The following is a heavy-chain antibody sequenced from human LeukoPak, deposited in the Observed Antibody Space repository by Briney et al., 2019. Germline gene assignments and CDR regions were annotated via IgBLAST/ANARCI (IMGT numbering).Heavy chain of an antibody. CDR1: GGTFSSYA. V-gene: IGHV1-69*05. Sequence: ASVKVSCKASGGTFSSYAISWVRQAPGQGLEWMGRIIPIFGTANYAQKFQGRVTITTDESTSTAYMELSSLRSEDTAVYYCARGFWSGYYFDYWGQGTLVTASS. D-gene: IGHD3-3*01. CDR3: ARGFWSGYYFDY. CDR2: IIPIFGTA. J-gene: IGHJ4*02.